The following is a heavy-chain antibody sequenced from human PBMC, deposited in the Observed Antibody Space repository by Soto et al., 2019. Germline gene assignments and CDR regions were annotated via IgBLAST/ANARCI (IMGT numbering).Heavy chain of an antibody. J-gene: IGHJ5*02. CDR1: GGTFSSYA. CDR2: IIPIFGTA. V-gene: IGHV1-69*13. CDR3: ARDSNPYYYDSSGYYWFDP. Sequence: GASVKVSCKASGGTFSSYAISWVRQAPGQGLEWMGGIIPIFGTANYAQKFQGRVTITADESTSTAYMELSSLRSEDTAVYYCARDSNPYYYDSSGYYWFDPWGQGTLVTVSS. D-gene: IGHD3-22*01.